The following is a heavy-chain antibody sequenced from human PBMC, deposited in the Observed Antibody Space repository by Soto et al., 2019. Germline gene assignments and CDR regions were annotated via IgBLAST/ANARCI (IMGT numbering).Heavy chain of an antibody. D-gene: IGHD3-22*01. CDR3: AKDVAKNYYDSSGYCYY. CDR2: ISGSGSST. CDR1: GITVSNYS. J-gene: IGHJ4*02. V-gene: IGHV3-23*01. Sequence: GGCLRLACAASGITVSNYSMNWVRQAPGKGLEWVSSISGSGSSTYYADSVKGRFTISRDNAKNSLYLQMNSLRAEDTALYSCAKDVAKNYYDSSGYCYYWRQRPLVTVSS.